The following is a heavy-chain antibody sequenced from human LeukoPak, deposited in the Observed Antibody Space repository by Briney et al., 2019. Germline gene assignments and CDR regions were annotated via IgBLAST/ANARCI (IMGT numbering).Heavy chain of an antibody. J-gene: IGHJ4*03. CDR1: GFTFSGSA. V-gene: IGHV3-73*01. CDR2: IRSKANSYAT. Sequence: GGSLKLSCAASGFTFSGSAMHWVRQASGKGLEWVGCIRSKANSYATAYAASVKGRFTISRDDSKNTAYLQMNSLKTEDTAVYYCTRELRYFDWLLVDYWGQGTTVTVSS. CDR3: TRELRYFDWLLVDY. D-gene: IGHD3-9*01.